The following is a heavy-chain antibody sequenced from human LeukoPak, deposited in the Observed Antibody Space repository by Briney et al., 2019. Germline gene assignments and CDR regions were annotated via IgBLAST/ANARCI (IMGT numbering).Heavy chain of an antibody. V-gene: IGHV1-3*01. CDR3: ARELGYDSSGYGPGGMDY. CDR2: INVGNGNT. CDR1: GYTFTSYA. D-gene: IGHD3-22*01. Sequence: ASVKVSCKASGYTFTSYAMHWVRQAPGQGLEWMGWINVGNGNTKYSQKFQGRVTITRDTSASTAYMELSSLRSEDTAVYYCARELGYDSSGYGPGGMDYWGQGTLVTVSS. J-gene: IGHJ4*02.